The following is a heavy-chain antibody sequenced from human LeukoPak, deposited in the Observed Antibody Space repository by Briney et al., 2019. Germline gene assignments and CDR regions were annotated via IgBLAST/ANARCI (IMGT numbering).Heavy chain of an antibody. CDR3: AKVTMVRGVIIRPPYYGMDV. V-gene: IGHV3-23*01. D-gene: IGHD3-10*01. J-gene: IGHJ6*02. Sequence: GGSLRLSCAASGFTFSSYAMSWVRQAPGKGLEWVSAISGSGGSTYYADSVKGRFSISRDNSKNTLYLQMNSLRAEGTAVYYCAKVTMVRGVIIRPPYYGMDVWGQGTTVTVSS. CDR1: GFTFSSYA. CDR2: ISGSGGST.